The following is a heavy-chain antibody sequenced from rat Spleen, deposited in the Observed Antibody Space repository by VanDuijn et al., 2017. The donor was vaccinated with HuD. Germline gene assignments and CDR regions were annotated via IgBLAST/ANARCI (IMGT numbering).Heavy chain of an antibody. CDR3: VRQSLYVYYGLAPFDY. D-gene: IGHD1-6*01. V-gene: IGHV5S13*01. Sequence: EVQLVESGGGLVQPGRSLKLSCAASGFTFSNYGMAWVRQAPTKGLEWVASISTGGGNTYYRDSVKGRFTISRDNAKSTLSLQMDSLRSEDTATYYCVRQSLYVYYGLAPFDYWGQGVMVTVSS. J-gene: IGHJ2*01. CDR1: GFTFSNYG. CDR2: ISTGGGNT.